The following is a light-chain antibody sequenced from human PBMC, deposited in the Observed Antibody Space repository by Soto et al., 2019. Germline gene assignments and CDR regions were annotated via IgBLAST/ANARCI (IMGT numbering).Light chain of an antibody. J-gene: IGKJ5*01. CDR1: QSVSSY. Sequence: SPVTLSLSPGERATLSCRASQSVSSYLAWYQQKPGQAPRLLIYDASNSATGIPARFSGGGSGTDFTLTIDNLEPEAFSIYSWPQRSKWQPITFGQGTRLEIK. CDR2: DAS. CDR3: PQRSKWQPIT. V-gene: IGKV3-11*01.